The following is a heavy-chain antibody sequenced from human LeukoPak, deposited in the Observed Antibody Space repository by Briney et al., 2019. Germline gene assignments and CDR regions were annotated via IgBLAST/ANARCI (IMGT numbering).Heavy chain of an antibody. V-gene: IGHV4-39*01. CDR3: AAFRGSPIDI. J-gene: IGHJ3*02. CDR1: GGSISSSSYY. D-gene: IGHD3-10*01. CDR2: IYYSGST. Sequence: SETLSLTCTVSGGSISSSSYYWGWMRQPPGKGLEWIGSIYYSGSTYYNPSLKSRVTISVDTSKNQFSLKLSSVTAADTAVYYCAAFRGSPIDIWGQGTMVTVSS.